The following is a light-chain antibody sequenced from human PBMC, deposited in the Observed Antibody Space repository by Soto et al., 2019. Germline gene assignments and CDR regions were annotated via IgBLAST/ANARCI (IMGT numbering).Light chain of an antibody. Sequence: QSALTQPASVSGSPGQSITISCTGTSSDVGGYNYVSWYQQHPGKAPKVMIYEVSNRPSGVSNRFSGSKSGNRASLTISGLQAEDEADYICSSYTDSNTPVVFGGGTKVTVL. CDR2: EVS. CDR3: SSYTDSNTPVV. J-gene: IGLJ2*01. V-gene: IGLV2-14*01. CDR1: SSDVGGYNY.